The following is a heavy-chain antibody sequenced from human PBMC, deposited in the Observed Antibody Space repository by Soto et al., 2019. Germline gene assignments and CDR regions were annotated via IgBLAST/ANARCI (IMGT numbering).Heavy chain of an antibody. J-gene: IGHJ6*02. V-gene: IGHV3-23*01. CDR3: AKDQGYDFWSGYSYGMDV. Sequence: LRLSCAASGFTFSSYAMSWVRQAPGKGLEWVSAISGSGGSTYYADSVKGRFTISRDNSKNTLYLQMNSLRAEDTAVYYCAKDQGYDFWSGYSYGMDVWGQGTTVTVSS. D-gene: IGHD3-3*01. CDR2: ISGSGGST. CDR1: GFTFSSYA.